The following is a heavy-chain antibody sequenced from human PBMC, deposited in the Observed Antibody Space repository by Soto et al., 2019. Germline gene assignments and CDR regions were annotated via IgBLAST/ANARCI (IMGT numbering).Heavy chain of an antibody. V-gene: IGHV4-4*02. CDR3: ARDGLTTVTTSWFDP. CDR1: GGSISSSNW. D-gene: IGHD4-17*01. J-gene: IGHJ5*02. CDR2: IYHSGST. Sequence: QVQLQESGPGLVKPSGTLSLTCAVSGGSISSSNWWSWVRQPPGKGLEWIGQIYHSGSTNYNPSLKRRVTISVDKAKNQCSLKLSYVTAADTAVYYCARDGLTTVTTSWFDPWGQGTLVTVSS.